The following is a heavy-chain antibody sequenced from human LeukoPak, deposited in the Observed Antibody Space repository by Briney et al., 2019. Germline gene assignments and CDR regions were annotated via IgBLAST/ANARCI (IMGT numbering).Heavy chain of an antibody. CDR3: TRDAGTRLKYSFGYGDY. CDR2: ISSSGATI. D-gene: IGHD5-18*01. V-gene: IGHV3-48*03. J-gene: IGHJ4*02. CDR1: GFTFSSYE. Sequence: PGGSLRLSCAASGFTFSSYEMNWVRQAPGKGLEWVSYISSSGATIYYADAVKGRFTISRDNAKNSLYLQMNSLRVEDTAVYYCTRDAGTRLKYSFGYGDYWGQGALVAVSS.